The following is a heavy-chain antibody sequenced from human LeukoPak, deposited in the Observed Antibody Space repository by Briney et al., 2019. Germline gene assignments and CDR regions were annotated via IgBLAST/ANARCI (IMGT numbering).Heavy chain of an antibody. J-gene: IGHJ4*02. D-gene: IGHD3-10*01. CDR1: GHTITDYY. V-gene: IGHV1-2*02. CDR3: ARAHYSRLYFFDY. CDR2: INPNSGGT. Sequence: ASVKVSCKASGHTITDYYIHWVRQAPGQGLEWMGWINPNSGGTNYAQTFEGRVTMTTDTSINTAYVELTSLTSDDTAVYFCARAHYSRLYFFDYWGQGTLVTVSS.